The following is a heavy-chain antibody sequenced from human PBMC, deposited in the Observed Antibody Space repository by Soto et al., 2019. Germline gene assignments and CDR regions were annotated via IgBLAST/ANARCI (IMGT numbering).Heavy chain of an antibody. CDR3: ARDRRYIAAHDY. CDR2: INAGNGNT. J-gene: IGHJ4*02. Sequence: GASVKVSCKASGYTFTSYAMHWVRQAPGQRLEWMGWINAGNGNTKYSQKFQGRVTITRDTSASTAYMELSSLRSDDTAVYYCARDRRYIAAHDYWGQGTLVTVSS. D-gene: IGHD6-13*01. CDR1: GYTFTSYA. V-gene: IGHV1-3*01.